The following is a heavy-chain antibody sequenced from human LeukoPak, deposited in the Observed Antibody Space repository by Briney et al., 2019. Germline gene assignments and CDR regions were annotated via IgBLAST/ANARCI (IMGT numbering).Heavy chain of an antibody. CDR3: ARRRVTLVGWFDP. D-gene: IGHD4-11*01. CDR2: IYTSGST. J-gene: IGHJ5*02. CDR1: GGSISSYY. V-gene: IGHV4-4*09. Sequence: PSETLSLTCTVSGGSISSYYWSWIRQPPGKGLEWIGYIYTSGSTNYNPSLKSRVTISVDTSKNQFSLKLSSVTAADTAVYYCARRRVTLVGWFDPWGQGTLVTVSS.